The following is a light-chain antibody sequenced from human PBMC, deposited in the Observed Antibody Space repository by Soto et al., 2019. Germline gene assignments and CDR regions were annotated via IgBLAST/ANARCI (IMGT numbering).Light chain of an antibody. CDR3: QQYNNWPAIT. V-gene: IGKV3D-15*01. Sequence: EIVMTQSPATLSVSPGERATLSCRASQSVRSNLAWYQQKPGQAPRLLIYGASTRATGIPARFSGSGSETEFTLTISSLQSEDFAVYYCQQYNNWPAITFGQGTRLEIK. CDR2: GAS. J-gene: IGKJ5*01. CDR1: QSVRSN.